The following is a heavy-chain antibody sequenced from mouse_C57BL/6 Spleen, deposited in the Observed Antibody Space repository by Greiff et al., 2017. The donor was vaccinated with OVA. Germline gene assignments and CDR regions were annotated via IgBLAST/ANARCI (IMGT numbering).Heavy chain of an antibody. V-gene: IGHV1-72*01. J-gene: IGHJ3*01. CDR2: IDPNSGGT. CDR3: ARGKGSYYYGSSPGWFAY. Sequence: VQLQQPGAELVKPGASVKLSCKASGYTFPSYWMHWVKQRPGRGLEWIGRIDPNSGGTKYNEKFKSKATLPVDKPSSTAYMQLSSLTSDDSAVYYCARGKGSYYYGSSPGWFAYWGQGTLVTVSA. CDR1: GYTFPSYW. D-gene: IGHD1-1*01.